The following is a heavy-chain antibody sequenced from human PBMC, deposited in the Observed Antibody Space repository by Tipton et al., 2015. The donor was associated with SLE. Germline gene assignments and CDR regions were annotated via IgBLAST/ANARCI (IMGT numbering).Heavy chain of an antibody. CDR1: GGSISSSSYY. CDR2: IYYSGST. CDR3: ARDGKGSGYAFDI. D-gene: IGHD3-10*01. J-gene: IGHJ3*02. V-gene: IGHV4-39*07. Sequence: PGLVKPSETLSLTCTVSGGSISSSSYYWGWIRQPPGKGLEWIGSIYYSGSTYYNPSLKSRVTISVDMSKNQFSLKLSSVTAADTAVYYCARDGKGSGYAFDIWGQGTMVTVSS.